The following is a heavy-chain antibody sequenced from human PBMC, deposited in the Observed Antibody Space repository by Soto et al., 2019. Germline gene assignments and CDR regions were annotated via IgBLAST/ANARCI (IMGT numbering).Heavy chain of an antibody. V-gene: IGHV3-23*01. CDR3: AKGSVVSADYSYAMDH. CDR1: GFTFSSYG. Sequence: EVQLLESGGDLVQPGGSLTLSCAAAGFTFSSYGMSWVRQAPGKGLEWVSVVSGSGGSVYYADSVRGRFPISTDKSNNTLYLKSNSLTAEATAIYYCAKGSVVSADYSYAMDHWGQGTTVTVAS. CDR2: VSGSGGSV. J-gene: IGHJ6*02. D-gene: IGHD2-2*01.